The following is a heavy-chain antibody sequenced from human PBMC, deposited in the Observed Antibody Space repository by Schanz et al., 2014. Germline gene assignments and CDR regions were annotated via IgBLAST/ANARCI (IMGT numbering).Heavy chain of an antibody. CDR3: ARGIESSSWYAFDY. CDR2: IYSGDNT. J-gene: IGHJ4*02. CDR1: GFTVSNNY. D-gene: IGHD6-13*01. Sequence: VQLVESGGGVVQPGGSLRLSCTVSGFTVSNNYMSWVRQAPGKGLEWVSLIYSGDNTYYADSVKDRFTISGDNSKNTLYLQMNSLRPEDTAVYYCARGIESSSWYAFDYWGQGTLVTVSS. V-gene: IGHV3-66*01.